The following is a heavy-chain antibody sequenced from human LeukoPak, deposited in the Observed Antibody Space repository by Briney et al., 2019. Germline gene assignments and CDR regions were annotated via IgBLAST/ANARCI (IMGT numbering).Heavy chain of an antibody. Sequence: PGGSLRLSCAASGFTLSSYAMSLVRQAPGEGLEWVSAISGSGGETYYAESVKGRFTISRDNSKNTLYMQMNSLRAEDTALYYCAKENPHNDYWGQGTLVTVSS. CDR1: GFTLSSYA. J-gene: IGHJ4*02. V-gene: IGHV3-23*01. CDR2: ISGSGGET. CDR3: AKENPHNDY.